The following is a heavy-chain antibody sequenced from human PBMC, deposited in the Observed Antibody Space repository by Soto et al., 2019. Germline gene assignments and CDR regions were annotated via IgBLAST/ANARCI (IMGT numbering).Heavy chain of an antibody. D-gene: IGHD3-10*01. Sequence: QITLKESGPTLVKSTQTLTLTCTFSGFSLTTSGVGVGWIRQPPGKALEWLALIYWDDDKRYSPSLKSRLTIPTXPSQHQVVLMMTNMDPVDTATYYCAHRPGQDWFDPCGQGTLVPVSS. CDR3: AHRPGQDWFDP. CDR2: IYWDDDK. V-gene: IGHV2-5*02. J-gene: IGHJ5*02. CDR1: GFSLTTSGVG.